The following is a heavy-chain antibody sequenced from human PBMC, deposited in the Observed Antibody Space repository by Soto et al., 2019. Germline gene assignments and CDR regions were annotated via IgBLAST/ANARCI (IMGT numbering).Heavy chain of an antibody. J-gene: IGHJ4*02. V-gene: IGHV1-18*01. CDR3: ARGRYGDY. D-gene: IGHD1-1*01. CDR1: GYAFTTYG. CDR2: ISAHNGNT. Sequence: QVHLVQSGAEVKKPGASVKVSCKGSGYAFTTYGITWVRQAPGQGLEWMGWISAHNGNTNYAQKLQGRVTVTRDTPTSTAYMELRRLRSDDTAVYYWARGRYGDYWGQGALVTVSS.